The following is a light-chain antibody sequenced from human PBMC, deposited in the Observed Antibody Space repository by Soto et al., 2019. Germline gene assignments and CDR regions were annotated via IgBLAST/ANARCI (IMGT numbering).Light chain of an antibody. CDR3: QKRYSTPGP. V-gene: IGKV1-39*01. CDR2: AAS. Sequence: DIQMTQSPSSLSASVGDRVTITCRASQSISSYLNWYQQNPGKAPKLLLYAASSLQSGVPSRFSGSGSGTDFTLTISSLQPEDFATYYCQKRYSTPGPFGQGTRLESK. J-gene: IGKJ5*01. CDR1: QSISSY.